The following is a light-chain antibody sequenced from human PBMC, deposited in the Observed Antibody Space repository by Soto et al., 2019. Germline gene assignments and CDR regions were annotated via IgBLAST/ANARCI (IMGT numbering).Light chain of an antibody. Sequence: EIVMTQSPATLSVSPGERATLSCRASQSVSTNLAWYQQKPGQAPRLLIYGASTRATGIPARFSGSGSGTEFTLTINSLQSEDFAVYCCQQFNNWPLDPMYTFGQGTKLEIK. CDR2: GAS. V-gene: IGKV3-15*01. CDR1: QSVSTN. J-gene: IGKJ2*01. CDR3: QQFNNWPLDPMYT.